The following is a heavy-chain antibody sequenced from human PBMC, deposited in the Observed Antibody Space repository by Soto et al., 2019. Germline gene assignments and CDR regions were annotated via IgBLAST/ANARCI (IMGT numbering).Heavy chain of an antibody. CDR1: GFSITSSA. CDR3: ARDDYGGYGY. Sequence: SVKVCCTASGFSITSSAIQCVRQARGQRLEWIGWIVVGSGNTNYAQKFQERVTITRDMSTSTAYMELRILRSDDTAVYFCARDDYGGYGYWGQGTLVTVSS. CDR2: IVVGSGNT. V-gene: IGHV1-58*02. J-gene: IGHJ4*02. D-gene: IGHD4-17*01.